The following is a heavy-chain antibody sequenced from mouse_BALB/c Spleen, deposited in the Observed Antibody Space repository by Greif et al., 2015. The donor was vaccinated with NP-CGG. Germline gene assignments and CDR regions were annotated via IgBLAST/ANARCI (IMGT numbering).Heavy chain of an antibody. CDR3: ASAYYRYDGFAY. CDR2: IYPGDGST. J-gene: IGHJ3*01. CDR1: GYTFTSYY. V-gene: IGHV1S56*01. D-gene: IGHD2-14*01. Sequence: QVQLQQPGPELVKPGASVKMSCKASGYTFTSYYIHWVKQRPGQGLEWIGWIYPGDGSTKYNEKFKGKTTLTADKSSSTAYMLLSSLTSEDSAIYFCASAYYRYDGFAYWGQGTLVTVSA.